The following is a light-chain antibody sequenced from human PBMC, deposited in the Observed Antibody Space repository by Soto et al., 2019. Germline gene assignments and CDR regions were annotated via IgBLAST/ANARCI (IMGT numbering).Light chain of an antibody. J-gene: IGLJ1*01. Sequence: QSVLTQPPSASGTRGQRVTISCSGSFSNIGSNFVFWYQQLPGTSPKLLIQDNSQRPSGVPDRFSGSKSGSSASLAISGLRSEDEADYYCATWDDNVSGPVFGTGTKLTVL. CDR1: FSNIGSNF. CDR3: ATWDDNVSGPV. V-gene: IGLV1-47*02. CDR2: DNS.